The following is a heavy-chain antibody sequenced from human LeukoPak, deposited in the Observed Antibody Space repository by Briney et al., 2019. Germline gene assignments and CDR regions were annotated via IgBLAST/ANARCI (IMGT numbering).Heavy chain of an antibody. V-gene: IGHV3-48*02. CDR2: IDTSSSTM. D-gene: IGHD7-27*01. J-gene: IGHJ3*01. Sequence: GGSLRLSCVASGFTFSSSWMNWVRQAPGKGLEWISYIDTSSSTMYYADSVMGRFTISRDNAKESLYLQMNSLRDEDTAVYYCAREDDSWGPNNLDLWGQGTMVTVSS. CDR1: GFTFSSSW. CDR3: AREDDSWGPNNLDL.